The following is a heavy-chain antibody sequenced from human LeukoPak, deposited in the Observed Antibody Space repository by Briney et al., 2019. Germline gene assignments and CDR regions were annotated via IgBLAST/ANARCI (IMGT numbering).Heavy chain of an antibody. CDR1: GYTLTSYY. CDR3: ARERFMSIRYYYGMDV. D-gene: IGHD3-16*01. J-gene: IGHJ6*02. V-gene: IGHV1-46*01. Sequence: ASVKVSCKASGYTLTSYYMHWVRQAPGQGLEWMGIINPSGGSTSYAQKFQGRVTMTRDTSTSTVYMELSSLRSEDTAVYYCARERFMSIRYYYGMDVWGQGTTVTVSS. CDR2: INPSGGST.